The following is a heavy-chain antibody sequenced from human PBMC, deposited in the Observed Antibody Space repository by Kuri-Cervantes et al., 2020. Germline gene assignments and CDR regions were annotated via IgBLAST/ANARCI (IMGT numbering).Heavy chain of an antibody. V-gene: IGHV3-30*03. CDR1: GFTFSSYG. D-gene: IGHD1-26*01. CDR2: MSYDGSNK. J-gene: IGHJ6*02. Sequence: GESLKISCAASGFTFSSYGMHWVRQAPGKGLEWVAVMSYDGSNKYYADSVKGRFTISRDNSKNTLYLQMNSLRAEDTAVYYCARDSGSYSTYGMDVWGQGTTVTVSS. CDR3: ARDSGSYSTYGMDV.